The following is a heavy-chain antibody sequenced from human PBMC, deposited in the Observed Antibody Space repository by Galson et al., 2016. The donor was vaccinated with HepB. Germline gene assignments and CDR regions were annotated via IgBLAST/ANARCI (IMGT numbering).Heavy chain of an antibody. D-gene: IGHD1-14*01. CDR2: IYYTGST. J-gene: IGHJ4*02. V-gene: IGHV4-39*01. Sequence: QPPGKGLEWIGTIYYTGSTSYKPSLKSRVTISVDTSKNQFSLKLRSVTAADTAVYFCARRAVSNRAPEFDSWGQGTLVTVSS. CDR3: ARRAVSNRAPEFDS.